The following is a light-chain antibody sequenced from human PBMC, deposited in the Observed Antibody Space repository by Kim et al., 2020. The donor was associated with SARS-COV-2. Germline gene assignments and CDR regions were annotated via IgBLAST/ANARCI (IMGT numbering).Light chain of an antibody. Sequence: RATINYKSSQSVLYSSNNQNYLAWYQQKPGQPPKLLIYWASTRQSGVPDRFSGSGSGTDFTLAISSLQAEDVAVYYCQQYYTTPYTFGQGPSWRS. CDR2: WAS. J-gene: IGKJ2*01. CDR1: QSVLYSSNNQNY. CDR3: QQYYTTPYT. V-gene: IGKV4-1*01.